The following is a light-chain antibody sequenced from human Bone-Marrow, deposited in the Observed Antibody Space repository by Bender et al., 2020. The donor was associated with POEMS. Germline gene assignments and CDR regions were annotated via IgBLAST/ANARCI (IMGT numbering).Light chain of an antibody. CDR1: VNDIGGYDY. CDR2: GVH. V-gene: IGLV2-14*03. CDR3: SSYTITNTWV. J-gene: IGLJ3*02. Sequence: QSALTQPASVSGSPGQSITISCSGSVNDIGGYDYVSWYQHYPGQAPKLLLFGVHNRPSGVSHRFSGSKSGNTASLVISGLQAEDEADYYCSSYTITNTWVFGGGTKLTVL.